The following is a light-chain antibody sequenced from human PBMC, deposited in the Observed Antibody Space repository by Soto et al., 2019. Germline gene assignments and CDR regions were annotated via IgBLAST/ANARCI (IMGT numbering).Light chain of an antibody. V-gene: IGKV1-39*01. CDR3: QQSYNMPWT. CDR2: AAS. CDR1: QSISSY. Sequence: DIHMTQSPASLSSSVVDRVTISCRASQSISSYLSWYQQKPGKAPKLLIFAASSLESGVPSRFSGSGSGTDYTLTISSLQPEDFATYHCQQSYNMPWTFGQGTKVDNK. J-gene: IGKJ1*01.